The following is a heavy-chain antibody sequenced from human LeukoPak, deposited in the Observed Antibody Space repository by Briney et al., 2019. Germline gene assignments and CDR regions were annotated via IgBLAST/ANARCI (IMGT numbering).Heavy chain of an antibody. D-gene: IGHD2-2*01. J-gene: IGHJ3*01. CDR3: VRAYCRSTTCPQHDVLDV. CDR1: GASVSSIGYS. V-gene: IGHV4-30-2*01. Sequence: PSETLSLTCGVSGASVSSIGYSWSWIRQPPGRGLEWIGYIYQSGRTYYNPSLQSRVTITVDTSKNQFSLRLGSVTAADTAVYFCVRAYCRSTTCPQHDVLDVWGQGAMVTVSS. CDR2: IYQSGRT.